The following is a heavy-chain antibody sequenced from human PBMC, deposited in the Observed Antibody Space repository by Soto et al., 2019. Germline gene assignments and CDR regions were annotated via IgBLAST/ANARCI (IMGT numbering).Heavy chain of an antibody. J-gene: IGHJ5*02. CDR1: GHTKNSYA. V-gene: IGHV1-3*01. CDR2: INAGSGNT. CDR3: ARDCYPDYYDSTISP. Sequence: GASVKVSCKASGHTKNSYAMHWVRQAKEQRLEWTGWINAGSGNTKYSQKFQGRVTITRDTSASTAYMELSSLRSEDTAVYYCARDCYPDYYDSTISPWGQGTLVTSPQ. D-gene: IGHD3-22*01.